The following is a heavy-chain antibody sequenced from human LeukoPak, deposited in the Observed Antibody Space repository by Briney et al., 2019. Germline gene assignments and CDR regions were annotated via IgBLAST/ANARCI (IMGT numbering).Heavy chain of an antibody. D-gene: IGHD1-14*01. Sequence: GASVKVSCTTSGFTFTSYGISWVRQAPGQGLEWMGWINTYNGNPNYAQNLQGRVTMSTDTSAGTAYMELRSLRSDDTAVYYCAREGAGTYYFDCWGQGTLVTVSS. J-gene: IGHJ4*02. V-gene: IGHV1-18*01. CDR2: INTYNGNP. CDR3: AREGAGTYYFDC. CDR1: GFTFTSYG.